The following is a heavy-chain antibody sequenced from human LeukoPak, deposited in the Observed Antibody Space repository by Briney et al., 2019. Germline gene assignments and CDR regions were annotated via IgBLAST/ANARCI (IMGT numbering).Heavy chain of an antibody. CDR1: GYTFTSYA. Sequence: GASVKVSCKASGYTFTSYAMNWVRQAPGQGLEWMGWINTNTGNPTYAQGFTGRFVFSLDTSVSTAYLQISSLKAEDTAVYYCAREALPAREDVYWFDPWGQGTLVTVSS. CDR3: AREALPAREDVYWFDP. D-gene: IGHD1-26*01. V-gene: IGHV7-4-1*02. J-gene: IGHJ5*02. CDR2: INTNTGNP.